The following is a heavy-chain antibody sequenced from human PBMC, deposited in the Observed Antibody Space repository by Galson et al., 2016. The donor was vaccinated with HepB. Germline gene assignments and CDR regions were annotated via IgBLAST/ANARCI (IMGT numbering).Heavy chain of an antibody. CDR1: GASITNGDYY. J-gene: IGHJ4*02. CDR3: ARDRDSSSYYSLDY. CDR2: KYNSGNI. V-gene: IGHV4-30-4*01. D-gene: IGHD3-22*01. Sequence: TLSLTCTVSGASITNGDYYWTWIRQPPGKGLEWIAYKYNSGNIYYNPSLESRLSISLDTSQVSLKLRSMTDADTAVYYCARDRDSSSYYSLDYWGQGTPVTVSS.